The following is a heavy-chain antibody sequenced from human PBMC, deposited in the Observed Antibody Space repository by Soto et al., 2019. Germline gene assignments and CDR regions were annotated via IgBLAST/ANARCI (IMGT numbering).Heavy chain of an antibody. D-gene: IGHD6-6*01. Sequence: GGSLRLSCAASGFTFSSYSMNWVRQAPGKGLEWVSSISSSSSYIYYADSVKGRFTISRDNAKNSLYLQMNSLRAEDTAVYYCARSIAAPKEFDYWGKGTLVTVSS. CDR3: ARSIAAPKEFDY. CDR2: ISSSSSYI. V-gene: IGHV3-21*01. J-gene: IGHJ4*02. CDR1: GFTFSSYS.